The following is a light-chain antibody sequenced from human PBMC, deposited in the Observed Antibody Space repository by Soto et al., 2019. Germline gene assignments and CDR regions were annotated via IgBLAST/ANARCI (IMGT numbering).Light chain of an antibody. J-gene: IGKJ2*01. Sequence: EIVMTQSPATLSVSPGESATLSCRASQSVSSNLAWYQQKPGHAPRLLIYVASTRATGIPARFSGSGSGTEFTLTISCLQSGDFAVYYCQHYNNWPPYTFGQGIKLEIK. CDR3: QHYNNWPPYT. CDR2: VAS. V-gene: IGKV3-15*01. CDR1: QSVSSN.